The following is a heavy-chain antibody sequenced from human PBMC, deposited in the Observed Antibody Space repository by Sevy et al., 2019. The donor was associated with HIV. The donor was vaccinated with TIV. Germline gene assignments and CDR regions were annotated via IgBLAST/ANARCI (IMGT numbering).Heavy chain of an antibody. CDR3: ARGPTYYYDSTGKARPDY. V-gene: IGHV3-7*01. Sequence: GGSLRLSCAGSGFTFGSYWMNWVRQAPGKGLEWVANINEDGTENNYLDSVKGRFTISRDNAENSVYLQVNNLRLEDTAVYFYARGPTYYYDSTGKARPDYWGQGTLVTVSS. D-gene: IGHD3-22*01. CDR2: INEDGTEN. CDR1: GFTFGSYW. J-gene: IGHJ4*02.